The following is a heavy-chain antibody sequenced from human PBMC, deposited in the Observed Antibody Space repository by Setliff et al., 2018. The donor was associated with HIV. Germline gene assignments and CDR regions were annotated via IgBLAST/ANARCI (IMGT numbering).Heavy chain of an antibody. Sequence: PGGSLRLSCATSGFNIDDYTMHWVRQAAGKGLGWVSLISWDSGTTYYADSVKGRFTISRDSNRNSLYLQMNSLRAEDMALYYCAKGGYGSGSYYYFDYWGQGTLVTVSS. D-gene: IGHD3-10*01. V-gene: IGHV3-43*01. J-gene: IGHJ4*02. CDR2: ISWDSGTT. CDR1: GFNIDDYT. CDR3: AKGGYGSGSYYYFDY.